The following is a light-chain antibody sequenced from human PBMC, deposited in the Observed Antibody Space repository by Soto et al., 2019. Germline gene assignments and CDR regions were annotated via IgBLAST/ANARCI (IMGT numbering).Light chain of an antibody. CDR3: SSYAGSNNPWV. CDR1: SSDVGAYNY. V-gene: IGLV2-8*01. Sequence: QSALTQPPSASGSPGQSVTISCTGTSSDVGAYNYVCRYQQHPGKAPKLIISEVTKRPSGVPDRFSGSKSGNTASLTVTGLQAEDEADYYCSSYAGSNNPWVFGGGTQLTVL. CDR2: EVT. J-gene: IGLJ3*02.